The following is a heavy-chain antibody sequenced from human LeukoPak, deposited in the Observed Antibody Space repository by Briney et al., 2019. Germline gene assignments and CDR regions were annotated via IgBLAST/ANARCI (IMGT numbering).Heavy chain of an antibody. CDR3: ARGEPHYYDSSGYNY. V-gene: IGHV3-74*01. CDR2: INSDGSST. Sequence: GGSLRLSCAASGFTVSSNYMSWVRQAPGKGLVWVSRINSDGSSTSYADSVKGRFTISRDNAKNTLYLQMNSLRAEDTAVYYCARGEPHYYDSSGYNYWGQGTLVTVSS. CDR1: GFTVSSNY. D-gene: IGHD3-22*01. J-gene: IGHJ4*02.